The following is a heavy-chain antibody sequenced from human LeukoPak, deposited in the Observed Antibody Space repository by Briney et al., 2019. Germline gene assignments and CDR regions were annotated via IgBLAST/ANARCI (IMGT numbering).Heavy chain of an antibody. CDR2: IYSGGST. V-gene: IGHV3-53*01. CDR1: GFTVSSNY. CDR3: ASSVNYYDSSGIDAFDI. D-gene: IGHD3-22*01. Sequence: PGGSLRLSCAASGFTVSSNYMSWVRQAPGKGLEWVSLIYSGGSTYYADSVKGRFTISRDNSKNTLYLQMNSLRAEDTAVYYCASSVNYYDSSGIDAFDIWGQGTMVTVSS. J-gene: IGHJ3*02.